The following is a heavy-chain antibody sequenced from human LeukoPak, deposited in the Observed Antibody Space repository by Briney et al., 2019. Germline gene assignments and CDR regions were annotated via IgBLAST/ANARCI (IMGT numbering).Heavy chain of an antibody. D-gene: IGHD6-6*01. V-gene: IGHV3-74*01. Sequence: GGSLRLSCAASGFTFSSYWMHWVRQAPGKGLVWVPRINSDGSSTSYADSVKGWFTISRDNSKNTLYLQMNSLRAEDTAVYYCAKVPVGGIAARPNWFDPWGQGTLVTVSS. CDR2: INSDGSST. CDR3: AKVPVGGIAARPNWFDP. J-gene: IGHJ5*02. CDR1: GFTFSSYW.